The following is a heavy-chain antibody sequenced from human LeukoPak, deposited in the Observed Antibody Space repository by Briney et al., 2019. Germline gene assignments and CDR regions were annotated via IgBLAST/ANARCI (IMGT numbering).Heavy chain of an antibody. D-gene: IGHD6-13*01. CDR3: VRDRGIASTGGYGMDV. J-gene: IGHJ6*02. CDR2: IYSGGST. V-gene: IGHV3-53*01. CDR1: GFTVSSNY. Sequence: GGSLRLSCAASGFTVSSNYMSWVRQAPGKGLEWVSVIYSGGSTYYADSVKGRFTISRHNSKNTLYLQMNSLIAEDTAVYYCVRDRGIASTGGYGMDVWGQGTTVTVSS.